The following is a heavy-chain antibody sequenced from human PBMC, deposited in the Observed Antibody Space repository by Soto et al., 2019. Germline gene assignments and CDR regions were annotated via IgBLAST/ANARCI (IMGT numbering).Heavy chain of an antibody. CDR2: SIPIFATA. D-gene: IGHD5-18*01. V-gene: IGHV1-69*13. CDR1: GGTSSSYA. CDR3: ATSGYTYGLTLYYYGMDV. J-gene: IGHJ6*02. Sequence: SVKVSCKASGGTSSSYAISWVRPAPGQGLEWMGGSIPIFATANYAQKFQGRVTISADESTSTAYMELSSLTSEDTAVYFCATSGYTYGLTLYYYGMDVWGQGTTVTVSS.